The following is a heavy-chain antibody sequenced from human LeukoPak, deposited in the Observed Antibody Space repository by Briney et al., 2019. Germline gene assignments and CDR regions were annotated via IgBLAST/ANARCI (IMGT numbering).Heavy chain of an antibody. CDR2: IASSASTI. V-gene: IGHV3-11*01. Sequence: KPGGSLRLSCAASGFTFSDYYMSWVRQAPGTGLEWISSIASSASTIYYTDSVKGRFTFSRDNAKNSLYLQMNSLRAEDTAVYYCARIRGYTYGYEVDYYYYMDVWGKGTTVTVSS. J-gene: IGHJ6*03. CDR3: ARIRGYTYGYEVDYYYYMDV. D-gene: IGHD5-18*01. CDR1: GFTFSDYY.